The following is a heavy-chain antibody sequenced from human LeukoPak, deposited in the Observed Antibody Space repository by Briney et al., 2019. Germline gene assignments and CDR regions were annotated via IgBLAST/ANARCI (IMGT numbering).Heavy chain of an antibody. CDR3: ARGLDDILTSSEDAFDT. V-gene: IGHV1-18*04. J-gene: IGHJ3*02. D-gene: IGHD3-9*01. Sequence: ASVKVSCKASGYTFTSHGISWVRQAPGQGLEWMGWLSTYFGNTNYVQKFQGRLTMTTDTSTSTAYMELRSLRSDDTAVYYCARGLDDILTSSEDAFDTWGQGTRVTVSS. CDR2: LSTYFGNT. CDR1: GYTFTSHG.